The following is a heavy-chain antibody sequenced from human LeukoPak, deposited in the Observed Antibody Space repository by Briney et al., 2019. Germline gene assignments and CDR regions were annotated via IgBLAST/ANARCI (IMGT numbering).Heavy chain of an antibody. CDR2: INPNSGDT. CDR1: GYTFTGYF. Sequence: ASVTVSCKASGYTFTGYFIHWVRLAPGQGLEWKGWINPNSGDTNYAQKFQGRVTMTRDTYIRTAYMELSRLRSDDTAVYYCARETTTIHYWGQGTLVTVSS. CDR3: ARETTTIHY. J-gene: IGHJ4*02. D-gene: IGHD4-11*01. V-gene: IGHV1-2*02.